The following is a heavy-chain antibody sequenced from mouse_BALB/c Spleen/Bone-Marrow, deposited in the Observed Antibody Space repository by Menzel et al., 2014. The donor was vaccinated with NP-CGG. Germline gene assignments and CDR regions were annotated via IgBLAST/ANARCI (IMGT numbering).Heavy chain of an antibody. CDR2: VWSGGNT. D-gene: IGHD1-1*01. CDR1: GLSLXDYG. J-gene: IGHJ4*01. Sequence: QVQLQQSGPGLVQPSQSLSIPCTVSGLSLXDYGVHWVRQSPGKGLEWLGVVWSGGNTDYNAAFISRLSISKDNSKSQVFFKMNSLQANDTAIYYCARKSYYYGKGAMDYCGQGTSVTVSS. CDR3: ARKSYYYGKGAMDY. V-gene: IGHV2-2*02.